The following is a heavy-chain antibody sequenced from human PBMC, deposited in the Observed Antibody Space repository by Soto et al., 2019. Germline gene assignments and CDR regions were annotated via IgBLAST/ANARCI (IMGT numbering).Heavy chain of an antibody. CDR3: ARRRERDYGGNHHPYYFDR. V-gene: IGHV4-39*01. CDR1: GACIITDNYF. D-gene: IGHD4-17*01. J-gene: IGHJ4*02. CDR2: ISYSGRT. Sequence: ETLSLTCTVSGACIITDNYFWVWIRQSPRRGLELIGSISYSGRTYDNPSLQSRVTISIDASKNQFSLKLTSVTTADTAVYYCARRRERDYGGNHHPYYFDRWGQGALVTVSS.